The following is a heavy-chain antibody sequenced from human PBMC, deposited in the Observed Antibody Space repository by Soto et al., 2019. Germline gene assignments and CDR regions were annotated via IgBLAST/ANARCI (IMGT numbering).Heavy chain of an antibody. V-gene: IGHV1-69*13. Sequence: GASVKVSCKASGGTFSSYAISWVRQAPGQGLEWMGGIIPIFGTANYAQKFQGRVTITADESTSTAYMELSSLRSEDTAVYYCARDGLPADLRVPASVPTNYYYGMDVWGQGTTVTVSS. CDR1: GGTFSSYA. CDR2: IIPIFGTA. CDR3: ARDGLPADLRVPASVPTNYYYGMDV. J-gene: IGHJ6*02. D-gene: IGHD1-1*01.